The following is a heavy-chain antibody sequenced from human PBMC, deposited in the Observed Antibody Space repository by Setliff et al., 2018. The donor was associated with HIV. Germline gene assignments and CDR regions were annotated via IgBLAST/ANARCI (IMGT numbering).Heavy chain of an antibody. V-gene: IGHV4-34*01. Sequence: SETLSLTCAVYGGSFSEYYWSWIRQSPGKGLEWIGEINHSGSTHYNPPLKSRATISLDSSKNQFSLKLSSVTAADTAVYYCASGREAVAGALHFDYWGQGTLVTVSS. J-gene: IGHJ4*02. CDR3: ASGREAVAGALHFDY. CDR2: INHSGST. D-gene: IGHD6-19*01. CDR1: GGSFSEYY.